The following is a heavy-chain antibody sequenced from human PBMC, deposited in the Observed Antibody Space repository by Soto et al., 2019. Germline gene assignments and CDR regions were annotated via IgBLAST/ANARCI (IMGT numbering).Heavy chain of an antibody. V-gene: IGHV4-31*03. CDR3: PREDGDSKNYYYGMDV. CDR2: IYYSGST. J-gene: IGHJ6*02. D-gene: IGHD4-4*01. CDR1: GGCISSGGYY. Sequence: QVQLQESGPGLVKPSQTLSLTCTVSGGCISSGGYYWSWIRQHPGKGLEWIGYIYYSGSTYYNPSLKSRVTISVDTPKNQFSLKLSSVTAADTAVYYCPREDGDSKNYYYGMDVWGQGSTVTVSS.